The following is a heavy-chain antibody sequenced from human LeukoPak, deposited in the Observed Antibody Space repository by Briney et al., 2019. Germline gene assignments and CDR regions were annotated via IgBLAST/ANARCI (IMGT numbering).Heavy chain of an antibody. V-gene: IGHV4-61*08. CDR3: ARDDSSGYPNFDY. CDR2: IYYSGST. CDR1: GGSISSGDYY. Sequence: SETLSLTCTVSGGSISSGDYYWSWIRQPPGKGLEWIGYIYYSGSTNYNPSLKSRVTISVDTSKNQFSLKLSSVTAADTAVYYCARDDSSGYPNFDYWGQGTLVTVSS. D-gene: IGHD3-22*01. J-gene: IGHJ4*02.